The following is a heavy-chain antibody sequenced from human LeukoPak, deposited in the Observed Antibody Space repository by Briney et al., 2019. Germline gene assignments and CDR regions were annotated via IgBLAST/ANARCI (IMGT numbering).Heavy chain of an antibody. D-gene: IGHD5-18*01. J-gene: IGHJ4*02. V-gene: IGHV3-23*01. Sequence: GRSLRLSCAASGFTFSNYVMNWVRQAPWKELEWVSGIITGGSTYYADSVKGRFTISRDNSQNTLYLQMNSLRAEDTAIYYCAKGSGYTYGHFDYWGQGTLVTVSS. CDR2: IITGGST. CDR1: GFTFSNYV. CDR3: AKGSGYTYGHFDY.